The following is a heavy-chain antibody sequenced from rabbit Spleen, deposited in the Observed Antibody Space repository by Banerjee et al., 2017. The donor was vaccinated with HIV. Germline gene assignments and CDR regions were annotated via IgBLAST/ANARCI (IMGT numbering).Heavy chain of an antibody. CDR2: INAITGKA. V-gene: IGHV1S45*01. Sequence: QEQLVESGGGLVQPGGSLKLSCTASGFSFSNKAVMCWVRQAPGKGLEWIACINAITGKAVYASWAKGRFTFSKTSSTTVTLQMTSLTAADMATYFCARDLDAVIGWNFGWWGQGTLVTVS. J-gene: IGHJ3*01. D-gene: IGHD4-1*01. CDR1: GFSFSNKAV. CDR3: ARDLDAVIGWNFGW.